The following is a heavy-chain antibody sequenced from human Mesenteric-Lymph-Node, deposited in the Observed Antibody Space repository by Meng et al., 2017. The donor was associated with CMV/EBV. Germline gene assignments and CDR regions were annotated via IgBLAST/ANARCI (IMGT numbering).Heavy chain of an antibody. CDR3: ARKSWSGGYFDY. J-gene: IGHJ4*02. CDR1: GDSLSSNNW. Sequence: TCAVSGDSLSSNNWWSWVRQAPGKGLESVGEIYHSGSSNQNPSLKGRVTTSLDKSKNQFSLKLIFVTAADTAVYYCARKSWSGGYFDYWGQGALVTVSS. V-gene: IGHV4-4*02. D-gene: IGHD3-10*01. CDR2: IYHSGSS.